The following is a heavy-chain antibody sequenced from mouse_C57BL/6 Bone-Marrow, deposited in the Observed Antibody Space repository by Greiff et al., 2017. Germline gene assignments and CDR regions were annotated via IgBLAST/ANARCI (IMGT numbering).Heavy chain of an antibody. CDR3: ARMNPWFAY. CDR1: GYAFSSSW. J-gene: IGHJ3*01. V-gene: IGHV1-82*01. Sequence: VKLMESGPELVKPGASVKISCKASGYAFSSSWMNWVKQRPGKGLEWIGRIYPGDGDTNYNGKFEGKATLTADKSSSTAYMQLSSLTSEDSAVYFCARMNPWFAYWGQGTLVTVSA. CDR2: IYPGDGDT.